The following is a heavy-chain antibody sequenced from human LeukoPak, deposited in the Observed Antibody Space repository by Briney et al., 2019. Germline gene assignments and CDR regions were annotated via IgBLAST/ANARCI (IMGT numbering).Heavy chain of an antibody. D-gene: IGHD3-16*01. V-gene: IGHV2-5*02. CDR2: IYWDDDK. CDR1: GFSLSTNGVG. CDR3: AHRDPMGGAFDF. J-gene: IGHJ3*01. Sequence: SGPTLVKLTQTLTLTCTFSGFSLSTNGVGVGWIRQPPGKALEWLALIYWDDDKRYSPSLKSRLTITKDTSKNQVVLTMTNMDPVDTATYYCAHRDPMGGAFDFWGQGTMVTVSS.